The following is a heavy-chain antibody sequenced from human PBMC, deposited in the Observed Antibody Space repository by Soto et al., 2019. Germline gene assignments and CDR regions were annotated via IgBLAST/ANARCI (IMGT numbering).Heavy chain of an antibody. J-gene: IGHJ6*02. D-gene: IGHD1-20*01. Sequence: GESLKISCKGSGYSFTSYYMHWVRQAPGQGLEWMGWINPNSGGTNYAQKFQGWVTMTRDTSISTAYMELSRLRSDDTAVYYCARDLGITGTTPYYYGMDVWGQGTTVTVSS. CDR1: GYSFTSYY. V-gene: IGHV1-2*04. CDR3: ARDLGITGTTPYYYGMDV. CDR2: INPNSGGT.